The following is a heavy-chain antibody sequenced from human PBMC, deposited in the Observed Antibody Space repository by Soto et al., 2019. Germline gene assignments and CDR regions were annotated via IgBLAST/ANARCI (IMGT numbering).Heavy chain of an antibody. V-gene: IGHV1-18*01. CDR3: ARGRYGEY. CDR1: GYAFTTYG. Sequence: QVHLVQSGAEVKKPGASVKVSCKGSGYAFTTYGITWVRQAPEQGLEWMGWISAHNGNTNYAQKLQGRVTVTRDTSTSTAYMELRSLSSDDTAVYYCARGRYGEYWGHGALVTVSS. J-gene: IGHJ4*01. CDR2: ISAHNGNT. D-gene: IGHD3-10*01.